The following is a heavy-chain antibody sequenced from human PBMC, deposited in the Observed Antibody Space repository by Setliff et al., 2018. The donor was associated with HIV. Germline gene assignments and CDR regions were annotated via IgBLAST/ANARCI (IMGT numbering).Heavy chain of an antibody. CDR3: ARGPPALYDSSGLFDY. V-gene: IGHV4-59*01. D-gene: IGHD3-22*01. CDR2: IYYSGST. CDR1: GGSISSYY. J-gene: IGHJ4*02. Sequence: PSETLSLTCTVSGGSISSYYWSWIRQPPGKGLEWIGYIYYSGSTNYNPSLKSRVTISVDTSKNQFSLKLSSVTAADTAVYYCARGPPALYDSSGLFDYWGQGTPVTVSS.